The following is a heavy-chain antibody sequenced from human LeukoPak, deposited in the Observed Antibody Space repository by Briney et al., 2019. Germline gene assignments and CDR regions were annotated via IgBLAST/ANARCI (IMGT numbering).Heavy chain of an antibody. CDR3: AKSGYYDSSGYPDY. CDR1: GFTLDDYA. Sequence: PGRSLRLSCAASGFTLDDYAMHWVRQAPGKGLEWVSGISWNSGSIGYADSVKGRFTISRDNAKNSLYLQMNSLRAEDTALYYCAKSGYYDSSGYPDYWGQGTLVTVSS. V-gene: IGHV3-9*01. D-gene: IGHD3-22*01. J-gene: IGHJ4*02. CDR2: ISWNSGSI.